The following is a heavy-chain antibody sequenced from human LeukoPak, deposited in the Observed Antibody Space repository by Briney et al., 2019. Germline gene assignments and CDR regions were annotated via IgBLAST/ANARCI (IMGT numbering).Heavy chain of an antibody. V-gene: IGHV1-8*01. CDR1: GYTFTSYD. CDR2: MNPNSGST. CDR3: ARILTRSTVTRFGY. J-gene: IGHJ4*02. Sequence: ASVRVSCKASGYTFTSYDVNWVRQATGQGLEWMGWMNPNSGSTGYAQKFQGRVTMTRNTSISTAYMELSSLRSEDTAVYYCARILTRSTVTRFGYWGQGTLVTVSS. D-gene: IGHD4-17*01.